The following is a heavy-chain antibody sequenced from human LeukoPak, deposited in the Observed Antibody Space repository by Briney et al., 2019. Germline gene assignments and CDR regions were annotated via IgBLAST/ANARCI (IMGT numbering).Heavy chain of an antibody. CDR3: ARDIYVSAGTHYYYGMDV. V-gene: IGHV1-69*04. CDR1: GGTFSSYA. J-gene: IGHJ6*02. CDR2: IIPILGIA. Sequence: ASVKVSCKASGGTFSSYAISWVRQAPGQGLEWMGRIIPILGIANYAQKFQGRVTITADKSTSTAYMELSSLRSEDTAVYYCARDIYVSAGTHYYYGMDVWGQGTTVTVSS. D-gene: IGHD6-13*01.